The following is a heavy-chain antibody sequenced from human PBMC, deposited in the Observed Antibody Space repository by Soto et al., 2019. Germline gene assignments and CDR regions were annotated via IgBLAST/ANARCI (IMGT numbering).Heavy chain of an antibody. CDR1: GVTYNCKA. Sequence: SVKASCKTSGVTYNCKALWSVRQEPGQGLEWMGWINPISDGTNYVQKFQGRVTFTRDTSISTTYMELSGLRSDDTAVYYCVRDGAPPGDHRFDFWGQGTMVTVSS. J-gene: IGHJ3*01. CDR2: INPISDGT. V-gene: IGHV1-2*02. CDR3: VRDGAPPGDHRFDF. D-gene: IGHD6-13*01.